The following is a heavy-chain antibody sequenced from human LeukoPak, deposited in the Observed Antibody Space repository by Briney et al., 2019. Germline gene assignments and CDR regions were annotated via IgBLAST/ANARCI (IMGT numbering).Heavy chain of an antibody. V-gene: IGHV3-23*01. D-gene: IGHD2-15*01. CDR2: ISGSGGST. CDR3: AKDARRTNGWYFFDS. Sequence: PGGSLRLSCAASGFTFSSYAMSWVRQAPGKGLEWVSAISGSGGSTYYADSVKGRFTISRDNSKNTLFLQMNSLRAEDTAIYYCAKDARRTNGWYFFDSWGPGTLVTVSS. CDR1: GFTFSSYA. J-gene: IGHJ4*02.